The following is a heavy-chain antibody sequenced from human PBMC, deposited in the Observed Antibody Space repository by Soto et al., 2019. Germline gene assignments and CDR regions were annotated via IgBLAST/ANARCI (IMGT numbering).Heavy chain of an antibody. CDR3: AKGSYYDSYPSPDFDYYYGMDV. D-gene: IGHD3-22*01. CDR1: GFTFSSYA. CDR2: ISGSGGST. V-gene: IGHV3-23*01. J-gene: IGHJ6*02. Sequence: GSLRLSCAASGFTFSSYAMSWVRQAPGKGLEWVSAISGSGGSTYYADSVKGRFTISRDNSKNTLYLQMNSLRAEDTAVYYCAKGSYYDSYPSPDFDYYYGMDVWGQGTTVTVSS.